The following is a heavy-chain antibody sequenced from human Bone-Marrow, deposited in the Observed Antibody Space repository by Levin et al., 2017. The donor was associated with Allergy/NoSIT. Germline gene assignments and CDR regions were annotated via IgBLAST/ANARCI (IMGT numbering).Heavy chain of an antibody. V-gene: IGHV3-9*01. CDR3: VKDKASGLGLAGSSRSGDYYYGIDV. Sequence: SLKISCAASAFTFDDYAMHWVRQAPGKGLEWVAGISWNSDTIGYADSVKGRFTISRDNAKNSLYLQMNSLRAEDTALYHCVKDKASGLGLAGSSRSGDYYYGIDVWGQGTTVTVYS. D-gene: IGHD6-19*01. CDR1: AFTFDDYA. J-gene: IGHJ6*02. CDR2: ISWNSDTI.